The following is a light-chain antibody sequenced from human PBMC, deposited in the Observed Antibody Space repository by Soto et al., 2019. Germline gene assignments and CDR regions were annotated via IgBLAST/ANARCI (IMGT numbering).Light chain of an antibody. CDR3: AAWDDNLNGLYV. V-gene: IGLV1-47*02. J-gene: IGLJ1*01. CDR2: LGD. CDR1: TSNIGTFY. Sequence: QSVLTQPPSASSTPGQTVTISCSGSTSNIGTFYVYWYQHLPGTAPKLLIYLGDQRASGVSDRFSGSKSGTSASLAINGLRSDDEADYYCAAWDDNLNGLYVFGTGTKVTVL.